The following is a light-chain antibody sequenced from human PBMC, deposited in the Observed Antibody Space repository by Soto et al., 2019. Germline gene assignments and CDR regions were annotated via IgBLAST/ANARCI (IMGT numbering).Light chain of an antibody. Sequence: QSVLTQPASVSGSPGQSITIFCTGTSSDVGGYNYVSWCQQHPGSAPKLMIYDVSSRPSGVSNRFSGSKSGNTASLTISGLQAEDEADYYCSSYTSSFKLAVFGSGTKVTVL. V-gene: IGLV2-14*03. CDR2: DVS. J-gene: IGLJ1*01. CDR1: SSDVGGYNY. CDR3: SSYTSSFKLAV.